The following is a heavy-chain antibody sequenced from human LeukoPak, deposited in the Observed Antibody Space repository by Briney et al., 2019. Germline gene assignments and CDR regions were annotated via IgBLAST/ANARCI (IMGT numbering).Heavy chain of an antibody. CDR2: IYHSGST. V-gene: IGHV4-4*02. CDR3: ARFSSSGWYIDY. J-gene: IGHJ4*02. D-gene: IGHD6-19*01. Sequence: PSETLSLTCAVSGGSISSSNWWSWVRQPPGKGLEWIGEIYHSGSTNYNPSLKSRVTISVDKSKNQFSLKPSSVTAADTAVYYCARFSSSGWYIDYWGQGTLVTVSS. CDR1: GGSISSSNW.